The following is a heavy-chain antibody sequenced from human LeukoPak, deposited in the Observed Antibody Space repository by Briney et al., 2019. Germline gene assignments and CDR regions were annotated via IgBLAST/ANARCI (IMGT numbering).Heavy chain of an antibody. V-gene: IGHV4-39*02. Sequence: SETLSLTCTVSGGSISSTNYYWGWIRQSPGKGLEWIGSVFYSGSTYCNPSLKSRVTISADTSKNQFSLKLSSVTAADTAVYYCARDPRITMVRGVILAFDIWGQGTMVTVSS. CDR2: VFYSGST. D-gene: IGHD3-10*01. CDR3: ARDPRITMVRGVILAFDI. CDR1: GGSISSTNYY. J-gene: IGHJ3*02.